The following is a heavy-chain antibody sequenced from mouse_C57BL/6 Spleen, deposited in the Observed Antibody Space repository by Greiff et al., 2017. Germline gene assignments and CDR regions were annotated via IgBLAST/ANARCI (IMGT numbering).Heavy chain of an antibody. D-gene: IGHD4-1*02. CDR3: ARSNWDGENWYFDV. V-gene: IGHV14-2*01. CDR1: GYTFTSYY. J-gene: IGHJ1*03. CDR2: IDPEDGET. Sequence: VQLQQPGAELVKPGASVKLSCKASGYTFTSYYMHWVKQRTEQGLEWIGRIDPEDGETKYAPKFQGKATITADTSSNTAYLQLSSLTSEDTAVYYCARSNWDGENWYFDVWGTGTTVTVSS.